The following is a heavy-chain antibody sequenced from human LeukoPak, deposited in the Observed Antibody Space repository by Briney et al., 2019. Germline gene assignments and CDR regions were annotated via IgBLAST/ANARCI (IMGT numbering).Heavy chain of an antibody. J-gene: IGHJ5*02. V-gene: IGHV4-34*01. Sequence: PSETLSLTCAVYDVSFSDYFWNWIRQLPGKGLEWIGEINHGGGTRYNPSLKSRLSISVDTSKNQFSLKLSSVTAADTALYFCARGGRITAAVGFNWFDPWGQGALVTVSS. CDR1: DVSFSDYF. CDR2: INHGGGT. CDR3: ARGGRITAAVGFNWFDP. D-gene: IGHD6-25*01.